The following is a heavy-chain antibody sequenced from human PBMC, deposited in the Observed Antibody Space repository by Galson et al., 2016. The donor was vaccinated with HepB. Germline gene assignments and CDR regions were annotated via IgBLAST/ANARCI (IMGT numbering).Heavy chain of an antibody. Sequence: SLRLSCAASGFTFSTYDMHWVRLAPGKGLEWVAFISSDGSKDDHADSVRGRFTISRANSKDTLYLQMNSLRPEDASIYYCARPRYSERVKPSSPYGMDVWGQGTGVTVSS. CDR3: ARPRYSERVKPSSPYGMDV. V-gene: IGHV3-30*03. CDR1: GFTFSTYD. CDR2: ISSDGSKD. D-gene: IGHD1-26*01. J-gene: IGHJ6*02.